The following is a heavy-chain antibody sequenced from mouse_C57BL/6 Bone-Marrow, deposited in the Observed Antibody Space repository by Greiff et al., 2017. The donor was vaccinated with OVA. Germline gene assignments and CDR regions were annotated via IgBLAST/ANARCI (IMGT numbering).Heavy chain of an antibody. Sequence: QVQLQQPGAELVKPGASVKLSCKASGYTFTSYWMQWVKQRPGQGLEWIGEIDPSDSYTNSNQKFKGKATLTVDTSSSTAYMQLSSLTSEDSAVYYCASTTVVATDYAMDYWGQGTSVTVSS. J-gene: IGHJ4*01. V-gene: IGHV1-50*01. CDR2: IDPSDSYT. CDR3: ASTTVVATDYAMDY. CDR1: GYTFTSYW. D-gene: IGHD1-1*01.